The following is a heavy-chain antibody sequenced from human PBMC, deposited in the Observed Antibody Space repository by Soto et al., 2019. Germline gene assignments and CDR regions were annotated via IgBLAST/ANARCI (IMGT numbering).Heavy chain of an antibody. Sequence: QVQLVESGGGVVQPGRSLRLSCAAAGFIFSNYGRSWVRQAPGKGLEWVAVVSHDGTVQHYGNSVKGRFTISRDNSNSTTYLQMNCLRPDDTAVYFCVKETIIFAGPNYFGHWGRGTLVTVSS. CDR3: VKETIIFAGPNYFGH. J-gene: IGHJ4*02. D-gene: IGHD3-10*01. V-gene: IGHV3-30*18. CDR1: GFIFSNYG. CDR2: VSHDGTVQ.